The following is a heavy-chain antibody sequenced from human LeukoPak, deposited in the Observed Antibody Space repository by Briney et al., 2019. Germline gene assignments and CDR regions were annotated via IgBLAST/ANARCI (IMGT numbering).Heavy chain of an antibody. D-gene: IGHD6-13*01. CDR3: ARGRSGGSTWARNPTSTYYLDS. Sequence: ASVKVSCKASGYTFSNYGINWVRQAPGQGLEWMGWISAYSGNTKYAQKLQGRVTMTTDTSTNTAYMELRSLRSDDTAVFYCARGRSGGSTWARNPTSTYYLDSWGQGTPVIVSS. CDR2: ISAYSGNT. V-gene: IGHV1-18*01. J-gene: IGHJ4*02. CDR1: GYTFSNYG.